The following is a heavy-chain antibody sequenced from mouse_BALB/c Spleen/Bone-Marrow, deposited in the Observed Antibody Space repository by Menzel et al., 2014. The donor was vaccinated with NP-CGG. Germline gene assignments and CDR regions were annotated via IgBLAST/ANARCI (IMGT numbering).Heavy chain of an antibody. CDR2: MYPGNGST. D-gene: IGHD1-1*01. CDR3: ARWNYRSRRGFDY. CDR1: GYTFTSYD. V-gene: IGHV1S56*01. Sequence: VQLQQSGPELVKPGALVKISCRASGYTFTSYDINWVKQRPGQGLEGIGWMYPGNGSTYYNEKFKGKATLTADNSSSSAYMQLSSLTSENPAVYCCARWNYRSRRGFDYWGQGTTRSVSS. J-gene: IGHJ2*01.